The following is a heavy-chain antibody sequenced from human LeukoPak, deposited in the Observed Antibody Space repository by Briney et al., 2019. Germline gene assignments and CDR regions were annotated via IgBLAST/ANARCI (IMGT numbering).Heavy chain of an antibody. Sequence: GASVKVSCKASGGTFSSYAISWVRQAPGQGLEWMGWINPNSGGTNYAQRFQGRVTMTRDTSITTAYMELSRLRSDDTAVYYCASPWGRWFGELIWYFDLWGRGTLVTVSS. J-gene: IGHJ2*01. CDR1: GGTFSSYA. CDR3: ASPWGRWFGELIWYFDL. V-gene: IGHV1-2*02. CDR2: INPNSGGT. D-gene: IGHD3-10*01.